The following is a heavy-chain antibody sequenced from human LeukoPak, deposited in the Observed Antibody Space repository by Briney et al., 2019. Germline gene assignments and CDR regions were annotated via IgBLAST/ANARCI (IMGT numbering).Heavy chain of an antibody. D-gene: IGHD5-24*01. V-gene: IGHV4-34*01. CDR3: ARGRWLQFFDY. J-gene: IGHJ4*02. CDR2: INHSGST. Sequence: PSETLSLTCAVYGGSFSGYYWSWIRQPPGKGLEWIGEINHSGSTNYNPSLKSRVTISVDTSKNQFSLKLSSVTAADTAEYYCARGRWLQFFDYWGQGTLVTVSS. CDR1: GGSFSGYY.